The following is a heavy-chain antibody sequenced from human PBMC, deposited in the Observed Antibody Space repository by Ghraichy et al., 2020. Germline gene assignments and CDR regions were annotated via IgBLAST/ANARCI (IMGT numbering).Heavy chain of an antibody. J-gene: IGHJ3*01. CDR3: ARGGLVGAIDR. D-gene: IGHD1-26*01. V-gene: IGHV3-21*06. CDR1: GITFSSHY. CDR2: ISGGSRSM. Sequence: GGSLRLSCVASGITFSSHYMNWVRQAPGKGLEWVSSISGGSRSMYYADSVMGRFTISRDNAKNSLYLQMNSLRVEDTAVYYCARGGLVGAIDRWGQGTMVTVSS.